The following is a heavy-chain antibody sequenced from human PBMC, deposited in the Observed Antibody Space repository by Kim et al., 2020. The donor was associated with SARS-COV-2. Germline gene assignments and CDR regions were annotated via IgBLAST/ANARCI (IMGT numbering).Heavy chain of an antibody. CDR2: IKISGDET. V-gene: IGHV1-18*01. Sequence: ASVKVSCKASDFDFSIFGLTWVRQAPGQGLEWMGWIKISGDETKSAQKFQDRITMTTETSTKTAYLEVRSLTSDDTAIYFCARINAYSRNWYFDVWGRGTSVTVSS. J-gene: IGHJ2*01. CDR1: DFDFSIFG. CDR3: ARINAYSRNWYFDV. D-gene: IGHD4-4*01.